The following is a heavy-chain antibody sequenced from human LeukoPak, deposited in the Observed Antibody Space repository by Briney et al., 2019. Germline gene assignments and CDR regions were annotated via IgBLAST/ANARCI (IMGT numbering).Heavy chain of an antibody. CDR1: GFTFSSFS. Sequence: GRSLRLSCAASGFTFSSFSMSWVRQTPGKGLEWVSDISGSASITKYADSVKGRFIISRDNSKNTLFLQMNSLTAEDTAVYYCATGAASIGWLSHDHWGQGTLVTVSS. D-gene: IGHD2-15*01. V-gene: IGHV3-23*01. CDR2: ISGSASIT. CDR3: ATGAASIGWLSHDH. J-gene: IGHJ4*02.